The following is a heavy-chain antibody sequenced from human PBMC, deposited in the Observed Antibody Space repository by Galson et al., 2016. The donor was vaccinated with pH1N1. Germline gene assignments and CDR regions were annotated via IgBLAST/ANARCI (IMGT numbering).Heavy chain of an antibody. CDR3: AKEIQRGSYGMDV. CDR2: VNWDGTST. V-gene: IGHV3-43*01. Sequence: SLRLSCAASGFAFDDYAIHWVRQSPGKGLEWVSLVNWDGTSTYYADYVRGRFTVSRDNSKNSLYLQMNSLRSEDTALYYCAKEIQRGSYGMDVWGRGTTVTVSS. J-gene: IGHJ6*02. CDR1: GFAFDDYA. D-gene: IGHD3-16*01.